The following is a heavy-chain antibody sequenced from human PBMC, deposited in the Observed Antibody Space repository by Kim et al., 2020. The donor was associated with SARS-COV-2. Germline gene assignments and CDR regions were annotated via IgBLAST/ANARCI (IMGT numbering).Heavy chain of an antibody. J-gene: IGHJ4*02. Sequence: GESLKISCKGSGYSFTSYWIGWVRQMPGKGLEWMGIIYPGDSDTRYSPSFQGQVTISADKSISTAYLQWSSLKASDTAMYYCARLPFNSTRQADYDILTGSRYYFDYWGQGTLVTVSS. CDR3: ARLPFNSTRQADYDILTGSRYYFDY. CDR2: IYPGDSDT. V-gene: IGHV5-51*01. D-gene: IGHD3-9*01. CDR1: GYSFTSYW.